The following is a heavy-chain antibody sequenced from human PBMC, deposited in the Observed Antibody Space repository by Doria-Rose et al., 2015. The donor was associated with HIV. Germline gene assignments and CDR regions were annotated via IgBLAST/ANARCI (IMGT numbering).Heavy chain of an antibody. V-gene: IGHV2-26*01. CDR1: GVSLSSPGMG. J-gene: IGHJ4*02. Sequence: QESGPVLVKPTETLTLTCTVSGVSLSSPGMGVSWIRQPPGRALEWLANIFTDDERSYNTSLKSRLTNSRGTSKSQVVLTMTDMDPVDTATYYCARIKSSRWYHKYYFDFWGQGTLVIVSA. D-gene: IGHD6-13*01. CDR3: ARIKSSRWYHKYYFDF. CDR2: IFTDDER.